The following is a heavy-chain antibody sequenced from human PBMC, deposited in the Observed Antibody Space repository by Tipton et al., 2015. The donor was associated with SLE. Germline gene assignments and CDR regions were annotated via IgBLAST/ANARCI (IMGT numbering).Heavy chain of an antibody. J-gene: IGHJ3*01. Sequence: TLSLTCTVSGDSISRGSYYWTWIRQPAGKGLEWIGQIHNSGSTNYNPSLKSRVTVSLDTSKDQFSLQLRFVNAADTAVYYCATGPAVQGNSFDVWGQGTVVTVSS. D-gene: IGHD3-10*01. CDR3: ATGPAVQGNSFDV. V-gene: IGHV4-61*09. CDR1: GDSISRGSYY. CDR2: IHNSGST.